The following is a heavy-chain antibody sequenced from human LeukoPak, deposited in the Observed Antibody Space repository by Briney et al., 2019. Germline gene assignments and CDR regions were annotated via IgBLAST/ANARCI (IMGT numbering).Heavy chain of an antibody. D-gene: IGHD3-9*01. CDR3: ARGGARYLDS. Sequence: GGSLRLSCVASGFSFSSYTMSWVRQAPGKGLEWVAKMKEDGSNIHYVDSVRGRFTICRDNAKNSLCLQMSSLRVEDTAVYYCARGGARYLDSWGQGILVTVSS. V-gene: IGHV3-7*01. CDR2: MKEDGSNI. CDR1: GFSFSSYT. J-gene: IGHJ4*02.